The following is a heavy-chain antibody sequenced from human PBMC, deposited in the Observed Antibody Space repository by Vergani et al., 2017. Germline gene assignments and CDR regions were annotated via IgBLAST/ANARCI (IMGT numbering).Heavy chain of an antibody. Sequence: QVQLVESGGGVVQRGGSLRLSCATSGLTLSNYDMQWIRQGPGKGLEFVAFIQFDGSNQYYADSVKGRFTLSRDFYKNTLYLQMNSLSTDDTATYYCAKHFRDWDIDDWGQGTKVIVSS. V-gene: IGHV3-30*02. CDR2: IQFDGSNQ. CDR3: AKHFRDWDIDD. D-gene: IGHD1-26*01. CDR1: GLTLSNYD. J-gene: IGHJ4*02.